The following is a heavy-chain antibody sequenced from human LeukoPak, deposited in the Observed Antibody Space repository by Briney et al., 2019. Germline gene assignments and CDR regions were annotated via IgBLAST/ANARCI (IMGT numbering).Heavy chain of an antibody. D-gene: IGHD1-26*01. J-gene: IGHJ3*02. CDR2: IYSGGST. CDR1: GFTVSSNY. V-gene: IGHV3-53*01. Sequence: GGSLRLSCAASGFTVSSNYMSWVRQAPGKGLEWVSVIYSGGSTYYADSVKGRFTISRDNSKNTLYLQMNSLRAEDTAVYYCAKSYRIAGATGAFDIWGQGTMVTVSS. CDR3: AKSYRIAGATGAFDI.